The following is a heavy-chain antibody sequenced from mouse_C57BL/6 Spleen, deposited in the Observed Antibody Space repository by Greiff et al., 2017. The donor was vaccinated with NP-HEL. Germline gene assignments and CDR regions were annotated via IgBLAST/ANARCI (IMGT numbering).Heavy chain of an antibody. D-gene: IGHD6-1*01. V-gene: IGHV1-59*01. Sequence: QVQLQQPGAELVRPGTSVKLSCKASGYTFTSYWMHWVKQRPGPGLEWIGVIDPSDSYTNYNQKFKGKATLTVDTSSSTAYMQLSRLTSEDSARYYCARGPHHAMDNWGQGTSVTASS. J-gene: IGHJ4*01. CDR1: GYTFTSYW. CDR2: IDPSDSYT. CDR3: ARGPHHAMDN.